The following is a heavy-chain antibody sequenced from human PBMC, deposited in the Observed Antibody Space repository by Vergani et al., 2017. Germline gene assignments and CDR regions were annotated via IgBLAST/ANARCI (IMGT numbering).Heavy chain of an antibody. Sequence: QVQLVQSGAEVKKPGASVKVSCKASGYTFTGYYMHWVRQAPGQGLEWMGWSNPNSGGTNYAQKFQGWVTMTRDTSISTAYMELSRLRSDDTAVYYWASSCSGYDKFAVDIWGQGTMVTVSS. V-gene: IGHV1-2*04. CDR1: GYTFTGYY. D-gene: IGHD5-12*01. J-gene: IGHJ3*02. CDR3: ASSCSGYDKFAVDI. CDR2: SNPNSGGT.